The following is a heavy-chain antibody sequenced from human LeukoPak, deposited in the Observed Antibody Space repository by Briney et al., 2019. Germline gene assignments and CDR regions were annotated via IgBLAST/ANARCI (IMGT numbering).Heavy chain of an antibody. J-gene: IGHJ4*02. Sequence: PGGSLRLSCAASGFTVSSNYMSWVRQAPGKGLEWVANIKQDGSEKYYVDSVKGRFTISRDNAKNSLYLQMNSLRAEDTAVYYCARGVATGYWGQGTLVTVSS. V-gene: IGHV3-7*05. D-gene: IGHD2-15*01. CDR2: IKQDGSEK. CDR3: ARGVATGY. CDR1: GFTVSSNY.